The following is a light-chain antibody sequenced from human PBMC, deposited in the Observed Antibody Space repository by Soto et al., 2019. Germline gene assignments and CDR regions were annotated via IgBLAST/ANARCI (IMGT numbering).Light chain of an antibody. J-gene: IGLJ2*01. CDR3: QVWDSSSDHAV. CDR2: YDD. Sequence: SYELTQPPSVSVAPGETARISCGGDNIGSKRVHWYQKKPGQAPVVVIDYDDHRPSGIPERISGSNSGNTATLTISRVEAGDEADYYCQVWDSSSDHAVFGGGTKLTVL. V-gene: IGLV3-21*04. CDR1: NIGSKR.